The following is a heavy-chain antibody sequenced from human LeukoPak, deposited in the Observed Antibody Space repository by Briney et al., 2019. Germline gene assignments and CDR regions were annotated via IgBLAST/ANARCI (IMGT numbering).Heavy chain of an antibody. J-gene: IGHJ4*02. CDR3: ARAGFVLVPAAIDDGFDF. Sequence: GGSLRLSCAASKFPFSSFWMSWVRQAPGKGLEWVANINQDGSEKYYVGSVKGRFSISRDNAKNSLYLQMNGLRAEDTAVYYCARAGFVLVPAAIDDGFDFWGQGTLVTVSS. V-gene: IGHV3-7*01. D-gene: IGHD2-2*02. CDR1: KFPFSSFW. CDR2: INQDGSEK.